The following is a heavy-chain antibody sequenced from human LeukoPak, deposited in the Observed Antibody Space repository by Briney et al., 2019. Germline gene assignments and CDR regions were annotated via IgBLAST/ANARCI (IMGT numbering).Heavy chain of an antibody. CDR3: AKGYSSGWSPFDY. CDR2: IRYDGSNK. V-gene: IGHV3-30*02. D-gene: IGHD6-19*01. J-gene: IGHJ4*02. CDR1: GFTFSSYG. Sequence: GGSLRLSCAASGFTFSSYGMHWVRQAPGKGLEWVAFIRYDGSNKYYADSVKGRFTISRDNSKNTLYLQMNSLRAEDTAIYYCAKGYSSGWSPFDYWGQGTLATVSS.